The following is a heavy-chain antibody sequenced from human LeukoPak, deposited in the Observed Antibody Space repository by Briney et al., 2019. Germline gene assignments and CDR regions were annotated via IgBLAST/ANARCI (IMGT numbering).Heavy chain of an antibody. D-gene: IGHD3-22*01. J-gene: IGHJ3*02. CDR2: ISWNSGSI. CDR3: AKDYDSSPGAFDI. Sequence: GRSLRLSCAASGFTFDDYAMHWVRQAPGKGLEWVSGISWNSGSIGYADSVKGRFTISRDNAKNSLYLQMNSLRAEDTALYYCAKDYDSSPGAFDIWGQGTMVTVSS. V-gene: IGHV3-9*01. CDR1: GFTFDDYA.